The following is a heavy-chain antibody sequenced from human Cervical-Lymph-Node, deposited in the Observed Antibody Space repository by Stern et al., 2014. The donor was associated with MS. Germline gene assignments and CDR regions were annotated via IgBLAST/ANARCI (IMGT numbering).Heavy chain of an antibody. D-gene: IGHD6-19*01. CDR3: ALDSSGWFGVDS. CDR2: INNDGST. CDR1: EFTFRTYW. J-gene: IGHJ4*02. V-gene: IGHV3-74*02. Sequence: EMQLVESGGGLVQPGGSLRLSCAASEFTFRTYWMHWVRQVPGKGLVWVSRINNDGSTSYADSVKGRFTISRDNAKNTLYLEMNCLRAEDTAVYYCALDSSGWFGVDSWGQGTLVTVSS.